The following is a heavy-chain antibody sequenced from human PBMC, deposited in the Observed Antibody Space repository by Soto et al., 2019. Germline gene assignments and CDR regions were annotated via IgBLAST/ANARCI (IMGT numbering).Heavy chain of an antibody. J-gene: IGHJ3*02. Sequence: PGGSLRLSCAASGFTFSSYAMSWVRQAPGKGLEWVSAISGSGGSTYYADSVKGRFTISRDNSKNTLYLQMNSLRAEDTAVYYCAKDNSPLRYFDWLSPYAFDIWGQATMVTVSS. CDR3: AKDNSPLRYFDWLSPYAFDI. D-gene: IGHD3-9*01. V-gene: IGHV3-23*01. CDR2: ISGSGGST. CDR1: GFTFSSYA.